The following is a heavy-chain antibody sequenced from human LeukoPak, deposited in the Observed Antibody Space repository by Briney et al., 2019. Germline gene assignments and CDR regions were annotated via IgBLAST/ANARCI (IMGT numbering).Heavy chain of an antibody. Sequence: GGSLRLSCAASGFTFRNYNMNWVRQAPGKGLVWVSRIKSDGTITNYADSVKGRFTISRDNAKNTLYLQMNSLRAEDTAVYYCARQGTSADFDYWGQGTLVTVSS. CDR1: GFTFRNYN. CDR2: IKSDGTIT. V-gene: IGHV3-74*01. D-gene: IGHD6-25*01. CDR3: ARQGTSADFDY. J-gene: IGHJ4*02.